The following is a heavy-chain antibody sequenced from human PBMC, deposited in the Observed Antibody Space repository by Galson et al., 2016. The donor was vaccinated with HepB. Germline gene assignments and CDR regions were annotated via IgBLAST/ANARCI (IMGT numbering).Heavy chain of an antibody. J-gene: IGHJ4*02. V-gene: IGHV3-21*01. CDR3: ARNLLFDWLSRADFDY. CDR2: ISSSSSYI. CDR1: GFTFRSYE. Sequence: SLRLSCAASGFTFRSYEMNWVRQAPGKGLEWVSSISSSSSYINYADSVKGRFTISRDDAENSLYLQMNSLRAEDTAVYYCARNLLFDWLSRADFDYWGQGTLVTVSS. D-gene: IGHD3-9*01.